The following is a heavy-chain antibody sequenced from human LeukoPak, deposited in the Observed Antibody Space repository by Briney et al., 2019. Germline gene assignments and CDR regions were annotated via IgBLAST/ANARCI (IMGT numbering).Heavy chain of an antibody. CDR1: GGTFSSYA. V-gene: IGHV1-18*01. D-gene: IGHD3-22*01. CDR2: ISAYNGNT. J-gene: IGHJ4*02. Sequence: ASVKVSCKASGGTFSSYAISWVRQAPGQGLEWMGWISAYNGNTNCAQKLQGRVTMTTDTSTSTAYMELRSLRSDDTAVYYCARDLMARGYDYWGQGTLVTVSS. CDR3: ARDLMARGYDY.